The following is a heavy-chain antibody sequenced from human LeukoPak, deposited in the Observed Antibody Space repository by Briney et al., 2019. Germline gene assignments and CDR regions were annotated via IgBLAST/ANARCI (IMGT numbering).Heavy chain of an antibody. J-gene: IGHJ5*02. V-gene: IGHV4-30-4*08. CDR2: IYYSGTT. CDR3: ARGETAYGSGSYHNWFDP. Sequence: PSETLSLTCTVSVGSISRGDYYWSCIRHPPGKGLEWSGYIYYSGTTYYNPSLKSRVTISVDTSKTQVSLKLSSVTAADTAVYYCARGETAYGSGSYHNWFDPWGQGTLVTVSS. CDR1: VGSISRGDYY. D-gene: IGHD3-10*01.